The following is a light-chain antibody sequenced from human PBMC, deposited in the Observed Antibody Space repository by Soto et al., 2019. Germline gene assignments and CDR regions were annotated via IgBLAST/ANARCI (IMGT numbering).Light chain of an antibody. CDR1: QSVSSNN. CDR3: QQYGRSPFT. CDR2: GAS. Sequence: EIVLTQSPGTLSLSPGERATLSCRASQSVSSNNLAWYQQRPGQAPRVVIYGASTMATGIPERFSGSGSGTDFTLTISRLEPEYFAVYYCQQYGRSPFTFGPGTKVDIK. V-gene: IGKV3-20*01. J-gene: IGKJ3*01.